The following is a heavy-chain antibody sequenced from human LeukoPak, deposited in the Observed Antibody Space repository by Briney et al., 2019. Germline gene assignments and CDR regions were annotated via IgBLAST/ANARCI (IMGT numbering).Heavy chain of an antibody. Sequence: SQTLSLTCTVSGGSISSGDYYWSWIRQPPGKGLEWIGYIYYSGSTYYNPSLKSRVTISVDTSKNQFSLKLSSVTAADTAVYYCARGGSIPFPWSDPWGQGTLVTVSS. CDR3: ARGGSIPFPWSDP. D-gene: IGHD2-21*01. J-gene: IGHJ5*02. CDR2: IYYSGST. V-gene: IGHV4-30-4*08. CDR1: GGSISSGDYY.